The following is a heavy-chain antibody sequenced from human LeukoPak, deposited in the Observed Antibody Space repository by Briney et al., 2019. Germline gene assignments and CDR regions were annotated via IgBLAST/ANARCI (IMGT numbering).Heavy chain of an antibody. V-gene: IGHV7-4-1*02. Sequence: ALVKVSCKASGYTFTNYAMNWVRQAPGQGLEWMGWINTNTGNPTYAQGFTGRFVFSLDTSVSTAYLQISSLKAEDTAVYYCTRGGYCGSASCSDFDYWGQGTLVTVSS. CDR2: INTNTGNP. CDR3: TRGGYCGSASCSDFDY. D-gene: IGHD2-2*03. J-gene: IGHJ4*02. CDR1: GYTFTNYA.